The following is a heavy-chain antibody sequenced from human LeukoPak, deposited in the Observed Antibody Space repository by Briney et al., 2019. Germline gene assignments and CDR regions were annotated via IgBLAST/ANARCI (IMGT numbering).Heavy chain of an antibody. CDR3: ARSIVVAGIVSDYYYYAMDV. V-gene: IGHV4-59*08. CDR2: IYYSGST. J-gene: IGHJ6*02. CDR1: GGSINTYF. D-gene: IGHD6-19*01. Sequence: SETLSLTCTVSGGSINTYFWSWIRQPPGKGLEWIGYIYYSGSTTYNPSLKSRVTVSLQTSKKQFSLKLSSVTAEDTAVYYCARSIVVAGIVSDYYYYAMDVWGQGTTVTVSS.